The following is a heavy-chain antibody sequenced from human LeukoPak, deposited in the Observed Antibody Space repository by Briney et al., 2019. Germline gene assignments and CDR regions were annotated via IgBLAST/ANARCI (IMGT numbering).Heavy chain of an antibody. CDR1: GGSISNYY. D-gene: IGHD3-22*01. V-gene: IGHV4-59*07. J-gene: IGHJ6*03. CDR2: ISYSGST. CDR3: ARSSEGRYYYDSSGFSYYYYYMDV. Sequence: SDTLSLTCTVSGGSISNYYWSWIRQPPGKGLEWIGYISYSGSTNYFPSLKSRVTMSLDTSKNQLSLTLSSMTAADTAVYYCARSSEGRYYYDSSGFSYYYYYMDVWGKGTTVTISS.